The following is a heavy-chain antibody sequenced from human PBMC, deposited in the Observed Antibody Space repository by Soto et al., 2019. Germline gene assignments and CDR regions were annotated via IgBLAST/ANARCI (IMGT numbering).Heavy chain of an antibody. CDR3: VKFYCISIMCQVPAAKSTGGFEI. J-gene: IGHJ3*02. CDR2: ISGSGVST. CDR1: GFTFSSYA. D-gene: IGHD2-2*01. Sequence: EPQLLESGGGLGHPGGSLRLSCAASGFTFSSYAMSWVRQAPGKGLEWVAAISGSGVSTYYADSVRGRSTISRDNSKKTVDLQMNSLRAEDTAVYYCVKFYCISIMCQVPAAKSTGGFEIWGQGTLVTVS. V-gene: IGHV3-23*01.